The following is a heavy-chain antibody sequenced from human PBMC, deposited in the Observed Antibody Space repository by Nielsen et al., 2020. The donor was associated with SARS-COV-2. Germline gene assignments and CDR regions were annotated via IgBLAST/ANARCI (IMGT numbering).Heavy chain of an antibody. CDR3: ARDLGVPAADY. D-gene: IGHD2-2*01. CDR1: GFTFYDYA. CDR2: INNDGSKP. J-gene: IGHJ4*02. Sequence: GESLKISCAASGFTFYDYAMYWVRQAPGKGLVWVSRINNDGSKPSYADSVEGRFTISRDNAKNTLYLQMNSLRAEDTAVYYCARDLGVPAADYWGRGTLVTVSS. V-gene: IGHV3-74*01.